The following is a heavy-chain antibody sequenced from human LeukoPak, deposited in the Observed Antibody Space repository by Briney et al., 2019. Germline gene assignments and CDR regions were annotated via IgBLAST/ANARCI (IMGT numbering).Heavy chain of an antibody. Sequence: SETLSLTCTVSGGSISSYYWSWIRQPPGKGLEWIGYIYYSGSTNYNPSLKSRVTMSVDTSKNQFSLKLSSVTAADTAVYYCARVGAAFDIWGQGTMVTVSS. CDR3: ARVGAAFDI. CDR1: GGSISSYY. CDR2: IYYSGST. J-gene: IGHJ3*02. V-gene: IGHV4-59*01. D-gene: IGHD3-16*01.